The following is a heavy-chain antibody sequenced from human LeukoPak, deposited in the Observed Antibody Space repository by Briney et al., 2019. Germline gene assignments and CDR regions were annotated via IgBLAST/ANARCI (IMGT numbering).Heavy chain of an antibody. Sequence: GGSLRFSCAASGFSFNAYWMARVRQAPGTGLEWVANINPAGSETFHVDPVKGRFSISRDHAKNLVYLQVNSLRAEDTAVYYCATFGLVAALDLWGQGTLVTVSS. J-gene: IGHJ4*02. CDR1: GFSFNAYW. V-gene: IGHV3-7*01. CDR3: ATFGLVAALDL. CDR2: INPAGSET. D-gene: IGHD5-12*01.